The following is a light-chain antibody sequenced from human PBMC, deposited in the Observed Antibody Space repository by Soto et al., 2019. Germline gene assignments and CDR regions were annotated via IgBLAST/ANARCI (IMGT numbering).Light chain of an antibody. Sequence: DIQMTQSPSTLSASVGDRVTITCRASQSISSWLAWYQQKPGKAPKLLIYKASILESGVLSRFSGSGSGTEFTLTISSLQPDDFATYYCQQYNSRRYTFGQGTKLEIK. CDR2: KAS. V-gene: IGKV1-5*03. CDR1: QSISSW. J-gene: IGKJ2*01. CDR3: QQYNSRRYT.